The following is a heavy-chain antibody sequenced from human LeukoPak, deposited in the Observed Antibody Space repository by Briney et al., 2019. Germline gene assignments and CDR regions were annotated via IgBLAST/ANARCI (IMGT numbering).Heavy chain of an antibody. V-gene: IGHV3-30*02. Sequence: PGGSLRLSCAASGFTFSSYGMHWVRQAPGKGLEWVAFIRYDGSNKYYADSVKGRFTISRDNSKNTLYLQMNSLRAEDTAVYYCAKVPIVVVPAAIDRYYYYYYMDVWGKGTTVTISS. CDR3: AKVPIVVVPAAIDRYYYYYYMDV. CDR2: IRYDGSNK. CDR1: GFTFSSYG. D-gene: IGHD2-2*01. J-gene: IGHJ6*03.